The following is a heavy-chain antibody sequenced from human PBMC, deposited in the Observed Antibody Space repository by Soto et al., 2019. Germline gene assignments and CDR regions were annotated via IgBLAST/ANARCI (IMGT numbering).Heavy chain of an antibody. CDR3: GRLDNRGNSSGFPNCFAP. D-gene: IGHD3-22*01. CDR1: GGSISSYY. J-gene: IGHJ5*02. V-gene: IGHV4-59*08. Sequence: SETLSLTCTVSGGSISSYYWSWIRQPPGKGLEWIGYIYYSGSTNYNPSLKSRVTISVDTSKNQFSLKLSSVTAADTAVYYCGRLDNRGNSSGFPNCFAPWGQGPRVPVP. CDR2: IYYSGST.